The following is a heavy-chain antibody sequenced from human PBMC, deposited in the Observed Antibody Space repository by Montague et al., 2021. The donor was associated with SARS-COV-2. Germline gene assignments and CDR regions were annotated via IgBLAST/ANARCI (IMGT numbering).Heavy chain of an antibody. Sequence: SETLSLTCTVPGGSISSSNYYWDWIRQPPGKGLEWIGSIYDSGSTYYNPSLKSRVTISVDTSKNHFSLKLSSVTAADTAVYYCARRGRKLLPVATTIGGFDIWGQGTMVTVSS. D-gene: IGHD5-12*01. CDR3: ARRGRKLLPVATTIGGFDI. J-gene: IGHJ3*02. CDR2: IYDSGST. V-gene: IGHV4-39*02. CDR1: GGSISSSNYY.